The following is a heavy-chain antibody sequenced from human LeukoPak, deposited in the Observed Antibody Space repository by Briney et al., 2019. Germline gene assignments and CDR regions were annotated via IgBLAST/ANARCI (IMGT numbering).Heavy chain of an antibody. Sequence: GGSLRLSCAASGFTMFSYMNWVRQAPGKGLEWVSVIYSGGSTFYADSVKGRFTISRDNSKNTLYLQMNSLRAEDTAVYYCASDSYSPEYFQHWGQGTLVTVSS. CDR2: IYSGGST. CDR1: GFTMFSY. V-gene: IGHV3-66*01. CDR3: ASDSYSPEYFQH. J-gene: IGHJ1*01. D-gene: IGHD2-15*01.